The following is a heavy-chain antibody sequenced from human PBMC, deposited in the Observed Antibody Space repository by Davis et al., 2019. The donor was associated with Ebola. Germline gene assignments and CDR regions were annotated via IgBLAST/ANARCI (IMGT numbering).Heavy chain of an antibody. CDR1: GYTFTSYD. D-gene: IGHD1-26*01. CDR2: MNPNSGNT. J-gene: IGHJ4*02. V-gene: IGHV1-8*01. CDR3: SVGGQDGGFDY. Sequence: ASVKVSCKASGYTFTSYDINWVRQATGQGLEWMGWMNPNSGNTGYAQKFQGRLTLTEDTSTDTAYMELSSLRSEDTAVYYCSVGGQDGGFDYWGQGTLVPVSS.